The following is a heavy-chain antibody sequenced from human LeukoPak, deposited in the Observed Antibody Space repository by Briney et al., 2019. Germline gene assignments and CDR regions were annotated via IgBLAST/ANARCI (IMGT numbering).Heavy chain of an antibody. CDR3: ASGRWSDYFDY. V-gene: IGHV3-74*01. J-gene: IGHJ4*02. Sequence: PGGSLRLSCAASGFTFSSYWMYRVRQAPGKGLVWVSRINSDGSSTNYADSVKGRFTISRDNAKNTLYLQMNSLRADDTAVYYCASGRWSDYFDYWGQGTPVTVSS. CDR2: INSDGSST. D-gene: IGHD3-3*01. CDR1: GFTFSSYW.